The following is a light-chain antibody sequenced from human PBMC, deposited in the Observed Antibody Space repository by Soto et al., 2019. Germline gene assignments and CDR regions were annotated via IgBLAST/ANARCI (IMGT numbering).Light chain of an antibody. CDR2: AAS. V-gene: IGKV1-9*01. CDR1: QGISSY. J-gene: IGKJ4*01. CDR3: QQLNAYPLT. Sequence: DIQLTQSPSFLSASVGDRVTITCRASQGISSYLAWYQQKPGKAPVLLISAASTLQSGVPSRFSGSGSGTEFTLTISTLQPEDFATYYCQQLNAYPLTFGGGTKVEIK.